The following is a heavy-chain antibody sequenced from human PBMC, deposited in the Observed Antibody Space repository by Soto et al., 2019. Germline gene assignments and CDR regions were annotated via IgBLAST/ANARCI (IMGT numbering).Heavy chain of an antibody. CDR2: IRSKANSYAT. V-gene: IGHV3-73*01. J-gene: IGHJ5*02. CDR1: GFTFSGSA. D-gene: IGHD3-22*01. CDR3: TRLGYDKINWFDP. Sequence: PGGSLRLSCAASGFTFSGSAMHWVRQASRKGLEWVGRIRSKANSYATAYAASVKGRFTISRDDSKNTAYLQMNSLKTEDTAVYYCTRLGYDKINWFDPWGQGTLVTVSS.